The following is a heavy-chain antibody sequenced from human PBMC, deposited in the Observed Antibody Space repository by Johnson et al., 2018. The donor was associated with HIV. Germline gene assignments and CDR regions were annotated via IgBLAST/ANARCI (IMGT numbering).Heavy chain of an antibody. J-gene: IGHJ3*02. V-gene: IGHV3-NL1*01. CDR2: IYSGGST. CDR1: GFTFSSYA. Sequence: QVHLVESGGGVVQPGRSLRLSCAASGFTFSSYAMHWVRQAPGKGLEWVSVIYSGGSTYYADSVKGRFTISRDNAKNSLYLQMNSLRAEDTALYYCAKVHSGQLVGYAFDIWGQGTMVTVSS. CDR3: AKVHSGQLVGYAFDI. D-gene: IGHD1-26*01.